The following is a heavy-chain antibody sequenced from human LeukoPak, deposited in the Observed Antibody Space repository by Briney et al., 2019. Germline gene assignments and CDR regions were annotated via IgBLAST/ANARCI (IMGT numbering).Heavy chain of an antibody. Sequence: SETLSLTCTVSGGSISSGSNYWSWIRQPAGKEPEWIGRLYSSGTTNYNPSLKSRVTISVDTSKNQFSLKLSSVTAADTAVYFCARGLSRGFDNWGQGTLVTVSS. CDR3: ARGLSRGFDN. V-gene: IGHV4-61*02. CDR2: LYSSGTT. CDR1: GGSISSGSNY. J-gene: IGHJ4*02.